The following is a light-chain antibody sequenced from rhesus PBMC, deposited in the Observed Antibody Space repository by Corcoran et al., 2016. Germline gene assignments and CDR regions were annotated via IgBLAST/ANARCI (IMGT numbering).Light chain of an antibody. V-gene: IGKV1-74*01. CDR3: QHVYGTPWT. CDR2: KAS. J-gene: IGKJ1*01. CDR1: ENVHNF. Sequence: DIQMTQSPSSLSASVGDRGTITCRASENVHNFFNWYQQKPRKGPKLLISKASTLQGGVPSGFSGSGSVTDYTFTISLLQPEDVATYCCQHVYGTPWTFGQGTKVEIK.